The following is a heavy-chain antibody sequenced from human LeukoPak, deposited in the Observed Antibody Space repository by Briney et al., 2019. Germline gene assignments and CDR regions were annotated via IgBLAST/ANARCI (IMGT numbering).Heavy chain of an antibody. Sequence: PSQTLSLTCTVSGGSISSSSYYWGWIRQPPGKGLEWIGSIYYSGSTYYNPSLKSRVTISVDTSKNQFSLKLSSVTAADTAVYYCARVMCSGGSCYSPAFDIWGQGTMVTVSS. J-gene: IGHJ3*02. V-gene: IGHV4-39*01. CDR1: GGSISSSSYY. D-gene: IGHD2-15*01. CDR3: ARVMCSGGSCYSPAFDI. CDR2: IYYSGST.